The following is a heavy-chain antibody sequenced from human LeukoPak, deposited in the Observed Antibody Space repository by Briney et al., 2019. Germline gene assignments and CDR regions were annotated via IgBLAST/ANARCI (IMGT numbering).Heavy chain of an antibody. CDR2: ISYDGRNE. CDR3: ARELRGSSLDY. J-gene: IGHJ4*02. D-gene: IGHD3-16*01. Sequence: GGSLRLSCAASGFTFSSYTMHWVRLAPGKGLEWVALISYDGRNEYFADSVKGRFTISRDNSKNTVYLQINSLRTEDTTVYYCARELRGSSLDYWGQGTLVTVSS. CDR1: GFTFSSYT. V-gene: IGHV3-30*04.